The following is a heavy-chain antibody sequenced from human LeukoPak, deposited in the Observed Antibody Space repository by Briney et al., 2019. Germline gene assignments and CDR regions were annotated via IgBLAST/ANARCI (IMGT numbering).Heavy chain of an antibody. J-gene: IGHJ4*02. V-gene: IGHV1-3*01. Sequence: ASVKVSCKASGYTFTNYAMHWVRQAPGQRLEWMGWINAGNGNTKYSQKFQGRVTITRDTSASTAYMELSSLRSEDTAVYYCARALLIVGATWPDYWGQGTLVTVSS. CDR3: ARALLIVGATWPDY. CDR2: INAGNGNT. CDR1: GYTFTNYA. D-gene: IGHD1-26*01.